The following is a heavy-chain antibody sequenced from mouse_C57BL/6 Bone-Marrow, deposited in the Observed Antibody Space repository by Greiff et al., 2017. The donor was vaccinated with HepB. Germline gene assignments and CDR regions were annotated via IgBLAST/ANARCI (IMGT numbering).Heavy chain of an antibody. CDR3: ARENYGSRRYFDY. J-gene: IGHJ2*01. D-gene: IGHD1-1*01. V-gene: IGHV1-69*01. Sequence: QVQLQQSGPELVKPGASVKLSCKASGYTFTSYWMHWVKQRPGQGLEWIGEIDPSDSYTNYNQKFKGKSTLTVDKSSSTAYMQLRSLTSEDSAVYYCARENYGSRRYFDYWGQGTTLTVSS. CDR2: IDPSDSYT. CDR1: GYTFTSYW.